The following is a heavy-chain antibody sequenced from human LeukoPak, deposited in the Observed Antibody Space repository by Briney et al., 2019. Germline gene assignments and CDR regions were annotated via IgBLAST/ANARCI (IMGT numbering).Heavy chain of an antibody. Sequence: ASVTVSCKASGYTFTGYYMHWVRQAPGQGLEWMGWINPNSGGTNYAQKFQGRVTMTRDTSISTAYMELSRLRSDDTAVYYCASNGATLRYYYDSDFDYWGQGTLVTVSS. CDR2: INPNSGGT. V-gene: IGHV1-2*02. J-gene: IGHJ4*02. CDR1: GYTFTGYY. D-gene: IGHD3-22*01. CDR3: ASNGATLRYYYDSDFDY.